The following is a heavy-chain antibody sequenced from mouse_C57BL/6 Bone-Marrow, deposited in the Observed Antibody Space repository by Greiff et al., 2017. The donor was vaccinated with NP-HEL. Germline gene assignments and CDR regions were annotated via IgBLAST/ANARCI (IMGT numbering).Heavy chain of an antibody. J-gene: IGHJ3*01. Sequence: QVQLQQSGAELVKPGASVKLSCTASGYTFTTYPIEWMKQNHGKSLEWIGNFHPYNDDTNYNEKFKGKATLTVEKSSSTVYLQLSRLTSDDSAVYYCARGYYGSSPWFACWGKGTLVTVAA. CDR1: GYTFTTYP. V-gene: IGHV1-47*01. CDR2: FHPYNDDT. CDR3: ARGYYGSSPWFAC. D-gene: IGHD1-1*01.